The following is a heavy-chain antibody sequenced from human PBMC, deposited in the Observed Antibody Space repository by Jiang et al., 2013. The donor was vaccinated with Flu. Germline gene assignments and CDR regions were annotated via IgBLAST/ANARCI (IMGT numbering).Heavy chain of an antibody. CDR2: IYYSGST. D-gene: IGHD3-16*01. CDR1: GDSISQSY. CDR3: ARELGGSSPLWYFDL. J-gene: IGHJ2*01. V-gene: IGHV4-59*06. Sequence: GDSISQSYWSWLRQPPGKGLEWIGYIYYSGSTYYNPSLKSRVTISVDTSKNQFSLKLSSVTAADTAVHYCARELGGSSPLWYFDLWGRGTLVTVSS.